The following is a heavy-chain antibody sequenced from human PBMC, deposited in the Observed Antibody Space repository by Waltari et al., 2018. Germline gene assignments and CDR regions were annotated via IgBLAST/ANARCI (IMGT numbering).Heavy chain of an antibody. CDR2: IYSGGST. CDR3: ARAAYYYDSSGYLDY. J-gene: IGHJ4*02. V-gene: IGHV3-53*01. Sequence: EVQLVESGGGLIQPGGSLRLSCAASGFTVSSNYMSWVRQAPGKGLEWVSVIYSGGSTYYADSVKGRFTISRDNPKNTLYLQMNSLRAEDTAVYYCARAAYYYDSSGYLDYWGQGTLVTVSS. D-gene: IGHD3-22*01. CDR1: GFTVSSNY.